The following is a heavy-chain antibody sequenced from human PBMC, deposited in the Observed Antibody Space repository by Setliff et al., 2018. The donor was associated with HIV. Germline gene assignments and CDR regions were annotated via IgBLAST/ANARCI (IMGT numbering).Heavy chain of an antibody. CDR2: FYQTGFT. CDR3: ARAPPGIQLLTTTNGPYYFDF. D-gene: IGHD1-26*01. Sequence: ASETLSLTCTVSDDFISSDYYWGWIRQPPGKGLEWIGSFYQTGFTYYNPSLKSRVIISLDTSKNQFSLSLSSVTAADTALYFCARAPPGIQLLTTTNGPYYFDFWGQGLLVTVSS. V-gene: IGHV4-38-2*02. CDR1: DDFISSDYY. J-gene: IGHJ4*02.